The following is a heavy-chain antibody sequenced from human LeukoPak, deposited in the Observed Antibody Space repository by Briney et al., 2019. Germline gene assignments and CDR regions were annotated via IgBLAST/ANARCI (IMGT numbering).Heavy chain of an antibody. CDR1: GFTFSSNA. J-gene: IGHJ6*02. CDR3: TKDHDGMHA. V-gene: IGHV3-23*01. CDR2: ISVSGSRA. Sequence: GGSLRLSCAASGFTFSSNAMSWVRQVPGKGLEWVSVISVSGSRAYYAGFVKGRFTVSRDNSKNTVLLQMNSLRVEDTAVYYCTKDHDGMHAWGQGTTVTVSS.